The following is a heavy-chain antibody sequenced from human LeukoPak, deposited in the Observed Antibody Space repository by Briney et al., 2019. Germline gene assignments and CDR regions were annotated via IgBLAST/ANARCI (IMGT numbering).Heavy chain of an antibody. CDR3: ASEGIAVAGSDY. CDR1: GGSISSGSYY. Sequence: SETLSLTCTVSGGSISSGSYYWCWIRQPAGKGLEWIGRIYTSGSTNYNPSLKSRVTISVDTSKNQFSLKLSSVTAADTAVYYCASEGIAVAGSDYWGQGTLVTVSS. J-gene: IGHJ4*02. V-gene: IGHV4-61*02. CDR2: IYTSGST. D-gene: IGHD6-19*01.